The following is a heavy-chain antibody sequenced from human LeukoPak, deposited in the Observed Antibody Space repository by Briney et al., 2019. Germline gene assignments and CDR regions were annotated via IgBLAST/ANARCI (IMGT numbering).Heavy chain of an antibody. J-gene: IGHJ5*02. Sequence: SETLSLTCNVSGGSISSTNYYWRWIPQAPGKGLEWLGNVYYTGTTYYNPSLKGRLTISVDTSNNQFSLRLSSVTAADTAVYYCARHQEEWLLYDDWFDPWGQGTLVTVSS. V-gene: IGHV4-39*01. CDR3: ARHQEEWLLYDDWFDP. CDR2: VYYTGTT. D-gene: IGHD3-3*01. CDR1: GGSISSTNYY.